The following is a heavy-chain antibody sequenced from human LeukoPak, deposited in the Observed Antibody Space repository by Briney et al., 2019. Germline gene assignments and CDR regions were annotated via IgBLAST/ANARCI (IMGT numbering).Heavy chain of an antibody. CDR2: IYRGRT. CDR1: GDSISYESYY. Sequence: SQTLSLTCAVSGDSISYESYYWNWIRQVPGKGPEWIGNIYRGRTRLNPSLTSRVAISVDMSKSQVSLSLTSVTAADTAIYYCAGEGEYGDSYSWGQGALVIVSA. J-gene: IGHJ5*02. CDR3: AGEGEYGDSYS. D-gene: IGHD2-21*01. V-gene: IGHV4-30-2*01.